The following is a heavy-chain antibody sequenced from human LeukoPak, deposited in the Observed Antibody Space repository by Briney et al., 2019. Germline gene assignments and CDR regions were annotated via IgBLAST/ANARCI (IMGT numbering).Heavy chain of an antibody. D-gene: IGHD3-3*01. Sequence: PGGSLRLSCAASGFIFSSYAMSWVRQAPGKGLEWVSAISGSGGSTYYADSVKGRFTISRDNSKNTLYLQMNSLRAEDTAVYYCAKDQDKRDFWSGYYLSDSFDYWGQGTLVTVSS. V-gene: IGHV3-23*01. CDR2: ISGSGGST. CDR3: AKDQDKRDFWSGYYLSDSFDY. CDR1: GFIFSSYA. J-gene: IGHJ4*02.